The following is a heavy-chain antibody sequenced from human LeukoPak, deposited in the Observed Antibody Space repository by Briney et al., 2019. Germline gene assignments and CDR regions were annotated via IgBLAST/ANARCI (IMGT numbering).Heavy chain of an antibody. CDR2: ISYSGST. CDR3: ARVRPRYCTNGVCYTRRGYSYGYLDY. D-gene: IGHD2-8*01. CDR1: GGSISSNTYY. V-gene: IGHV4-39*07. Sequence: SETLSLTCTVSGGSISSNTYYWGWIRQPPGKGLEWIGSISYSGSTYYNPSLKSRVTISVDTSKNQFSLKLSSVTAADTAVYYCARVRPRYCTNGVCYTRRGYSYGYLDYWGQGTLVTVSS. J-gene: IGHJ4*02.